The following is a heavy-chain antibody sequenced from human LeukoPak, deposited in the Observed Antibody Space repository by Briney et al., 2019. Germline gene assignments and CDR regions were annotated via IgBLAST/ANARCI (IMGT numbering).Heavy chain of an antibody. J-gene: IGHJ4*02. D-gene: IGHD1-26*01. V-gene: IGHV3-33*01. CDR2: IWYDGSNK. Sequence: PGGSLRLSCAASGFTFSSYGMHWVRQAPGKGLEWVAVIWYDGSNKYYADSVKGRFTISRDNAKNSLYLQMNSLRAEDTAVYYCAREFVVGAPIDYWGQGTLVTVSS. CDR1: GFTFSSYG. CDR3: AREFVVGAPIDY.